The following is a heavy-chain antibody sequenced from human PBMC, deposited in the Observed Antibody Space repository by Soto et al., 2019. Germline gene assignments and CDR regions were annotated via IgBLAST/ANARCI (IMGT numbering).Heavy chain of an antibody. Sequence: EVQLLESGGGLVKPGGSLRLSCAASGFTFNSYSMYWVRQAPGKGLEWVSSITSSSSYIYYADSVKGRFTISRDNAKNSLYRQLTTLRAEDTAVYYCARGPLVGDHPDALDIWGQGTMVTVSS. J-gene: IGHJ3*02. CDR1: GFTFNSYS. V-gene: IGHV3-21*01. CDR2: ITSSSSYI. CDR3: ARGPLVGDHPDALDI. D-gene: IGHD2-8*02.